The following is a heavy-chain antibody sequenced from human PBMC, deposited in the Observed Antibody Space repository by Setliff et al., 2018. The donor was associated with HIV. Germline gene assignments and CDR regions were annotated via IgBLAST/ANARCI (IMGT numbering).Heavy chain of an antibody. CDR2: INPDSGAT. Sequence: ASVKVSCKSSGYTFTAYYIHWVRQARGQGLEWMGWINPDSGATKYAEKFEGRVSLTRDTSINTVYMELSSLRSDDTAVYYCARGAWYSSGWYSSRYMDVWGKGTTVTVSS. J-gene: IGHJ6*03. CDR1: GYTFTAYY. D-gene: IGHD6-19*01. CDR3: ARGAWYSSGWYSSRYMDV. V-gene: IGHV1-2*02.